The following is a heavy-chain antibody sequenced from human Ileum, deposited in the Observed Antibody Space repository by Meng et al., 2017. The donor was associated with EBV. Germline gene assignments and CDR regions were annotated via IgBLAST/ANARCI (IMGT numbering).Heavy chain of an antibody. J-gene: IGHJ4*02. D-gene: IGHD3-10*01. V-gene: IGHV1-69*06. CDR1: GSTFSVYG. Sequence: QVQLVQSGPEVKNPGSSVKVSCKSSGSTFSVYGIAWVRQAPGQGLEWMGGIIPALGTPKYARKFQDRLTITADKSTSTGYMELHSLTSNDTAVYFCARGTGTDYWGQGTLVTVSP. CDR2: IIPALGTP. CDR3: ARGTGTDY.